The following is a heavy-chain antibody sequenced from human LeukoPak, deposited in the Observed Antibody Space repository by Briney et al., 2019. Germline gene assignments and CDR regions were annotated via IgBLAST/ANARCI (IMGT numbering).Heavy chain of an antibody. CDR3: ARDHYHKIHSVMVTAPDY. V-gene: IGHV1-8*02. CDR2: MNPNSGNT. CDR1: GYTFTSYD. J-gene: IGHJ4*02. D-gene: IGHD2-21*02. Sequence: AASVKVSCKASGYTFTSYDINWVRQATGQGLEWMGWMNPNSGNTGYAQKFQGRVTMTRDTSTSTVYMELSSLRSEDTAVYYCARDHYHKIHSVMVTAPDYWGQGTLVIVSS.